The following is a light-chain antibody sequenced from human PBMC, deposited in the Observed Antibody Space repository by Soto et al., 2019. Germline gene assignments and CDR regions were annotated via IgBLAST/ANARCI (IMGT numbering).Light chain of an antibody. J-gene: IGLJ1*01. CDR2: DVS. CDR3: SSYTSSSTLHV. V-gene: IGLV2-14*03. Sequence: QSALTRPASVSGSPGQSITISCTGTSSDVGGYNYVSWYQQHPGKAPKLMIYDVSDRPSGVSNRFSGSKSGNTASLTISGLQAEDEADYYCSSYTSSSTLHVFGTGTKLTVL. CDR1: SSDVGGYNY.